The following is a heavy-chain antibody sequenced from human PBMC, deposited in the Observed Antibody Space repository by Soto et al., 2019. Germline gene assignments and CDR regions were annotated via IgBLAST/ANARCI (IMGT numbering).Heavy chain of an antibody. CDR3: ARDRRVWLPKYYFDY. D-gene: IGHD6-19*01. J-gene: IGHJ4*02. CDR2: INPSGGST. CDR1: GYTFTSYY. V-gene: IGHV1-46*01. Sequence: ASVKVSCKSSGYTFTSYYMHRVPQAPGQGLEWMGIINPSGGSTSYAQKFQGRVTMTRDTSTSTVYMELSSLRSEDTAVYYCARDRRVWLPKYYFDYWGQGTLVTLS.